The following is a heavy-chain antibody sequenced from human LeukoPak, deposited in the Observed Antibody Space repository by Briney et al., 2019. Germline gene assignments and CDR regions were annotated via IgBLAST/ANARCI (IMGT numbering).Heavy chain of an antibody. CDR3: AKSNGYGLIDI. J-gene: IGHJ3*02. CDR2: IFYSGSN. CDR1: GFTFSSYE. Sequence: PGGSLRLSCAASGFTFSSYEMNWVRQPPGKALEWIGNIFYSGSNYYSPSLKSRVTISLDTSRNQFSLKLNSVTAADTAVYYCAKSNGYGLIDIWGQGTMVTVSS. D-gene: IGHD3-22*01. V-gene: IGHV4-59*12.